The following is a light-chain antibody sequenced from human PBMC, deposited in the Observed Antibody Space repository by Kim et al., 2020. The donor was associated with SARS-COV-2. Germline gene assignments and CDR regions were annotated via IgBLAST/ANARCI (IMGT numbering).Light chain of an antibody. CDR1: KCEDKY. V-gene: IGLV3-1*01. Sequence: VSARRTHSSTCSGEKCEDKYSCWYQQAPAPSPVLVIYQDSKRPAGLPERFSGSNSGNTATLTIGRTQAMEDADYYCQAWDSSTGVFGGGTQLTVL. J-gene: IGLJ3*02. CDR2: QDS. CDR3: QAWDSSTGV.